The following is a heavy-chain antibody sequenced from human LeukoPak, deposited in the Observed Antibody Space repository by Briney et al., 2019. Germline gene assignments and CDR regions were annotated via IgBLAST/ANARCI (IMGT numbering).Heavy chain of an antibody. CDR2: INHEGGGI. J-gene: IGHJ6*02. D-gene: IGHD1-1*01. CDR3: ATYINWVAGDV. CDR1: GFTLRESW. V-gene: IGHV3-7*01. Sequence: GGSLRLSCAASGFTLRESWMTWGRQVPGQGLEWVAHINHEGGGIQYVDSVKGRFTISRDNARGSVYLQMNSLRAEDTAIYHCATYINWVAGDVWGQGTTVIVSS.